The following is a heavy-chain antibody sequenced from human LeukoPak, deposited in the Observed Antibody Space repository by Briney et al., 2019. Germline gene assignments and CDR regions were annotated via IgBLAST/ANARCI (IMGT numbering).Heavy chain of an antibody. J-gene: IGHJ4*02. CDR2: IYYSGST. CDR3: VKSGGYGLIEY. D-gene: IGHD1-26*01. Sequence: SETLSLTCAVSGGSISGSYYYWGWIRQPPGKGLEWIGNIYYSGSTYYNASLQSRVTISIDTSKNQFSLRLNSVTAADTALYFRVKSGGYGLIEYCGEGTLVTVS. CDR1: GGSISGSYYY. V-gene: IGHV4-39*01.